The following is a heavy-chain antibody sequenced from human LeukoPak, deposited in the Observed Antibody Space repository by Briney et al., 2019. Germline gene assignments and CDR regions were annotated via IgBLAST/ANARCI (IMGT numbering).Heavy chain of an antibody. Sequence: GRSLRLSCAASGFTFSNYGMHWVRQAPGKGLEWVAFISYDGINKYSADPVKGRFTISRDNSKNTLYLQMNSLSAEDTAVFYCAKDRSTGWYAGFDSWGQGTLLTVSS. D-gene: IGHD6-19*01. CDR1: GFTFSNYG. CDR2: ISYDGINK. J-gene: IGHJ4*02. V-gene: IGHV3-30*18. CDR3: AKDRSTGWYAGFDS.